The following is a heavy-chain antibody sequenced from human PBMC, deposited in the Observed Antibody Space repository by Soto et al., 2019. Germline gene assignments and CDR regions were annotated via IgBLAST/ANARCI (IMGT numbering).Heavy chain of an antibody. J-gene: IGHJ4*02. D-gene: IGHD6-13*01. CDR3: ARHGEHSSSWYFDF. CDR2: INHSGST. V-gene: IGHV4-34*01. Sequence: SETLSLTCAVYGGSFSGYYWSWIRQPPGKGLEWIGEINHSGSTNYNPSLKSRVTISLDTSKSQFSLKLSSVTAADTAVYYCARHGEHSSSWYFDFWGQGTLVTVSS. CDR1: GGSFSGYY.